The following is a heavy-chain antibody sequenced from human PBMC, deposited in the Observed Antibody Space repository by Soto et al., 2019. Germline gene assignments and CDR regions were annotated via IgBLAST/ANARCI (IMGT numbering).Heavy chain of an antibody. J-gene: IGHJ6*02. Sequence: ASVKVSCKASGYKFSSCAIQWVRQAPGQRLEWMGWINVGNGNTKYSQKFQDRVTIIRDTSADTAYMEVSSLRSEDTAVDYCARSEETYNDVLTGLDLYYYYLGMDVWGQGTSVTVSS. V-gene: IGHV1-3*01. D-gene: IGHD3-9*01. CDR2: INVGNGNT. CDR1: GYKFSSCA. CDR3: ARSEETYNDVLTGLDLYYYYLGMDV.